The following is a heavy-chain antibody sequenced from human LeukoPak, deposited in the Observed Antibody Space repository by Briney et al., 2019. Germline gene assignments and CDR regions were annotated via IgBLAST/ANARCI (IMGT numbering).Heavy chain of an antibody. Sequence: GGSLRLSCAASGFTFSSYSMNWVRQAPRKGLEWVSYINNMGCAISSADPVRVRFTISRDNAKNSLDLQMNSLRAEDTAVYYCARDYYYGSGTRGYYYMDVWGKGTTVTVSS. V-gene: IGHV3-48*01. CDR1: GFTFSSYS. J-gene: IGHJ6*03. CDR3: ARDYYYGSGTRGYYYMDV. CDR2: INNMGCAI. D-gene: IGHD3-10*01.